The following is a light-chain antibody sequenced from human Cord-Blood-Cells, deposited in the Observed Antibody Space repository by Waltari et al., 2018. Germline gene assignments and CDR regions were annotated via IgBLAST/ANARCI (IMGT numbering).Light chain of an antibody. Sequence: SSELTQDPAVSVPFGQTVRITCQGDRLRSYYASWYQQKPGQAPVLFIYGKNNRPSGIPDRLSGSSSGNTAALTITGGRAEDEADYYCNTRDSSGNHYVFGTGNKVTVL. CDR1: RLRSYY. V-gene: IGLV3-19*01. CDR3: NTRDSSGNHYV. J-gene: IGLJ1*01. CDR2: GKN.